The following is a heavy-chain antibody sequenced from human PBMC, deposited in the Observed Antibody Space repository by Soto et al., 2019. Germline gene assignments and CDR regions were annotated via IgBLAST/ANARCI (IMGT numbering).Heavy chain of an antibody. CDR3: ARDMDSNYDGMDV. Sequence: QVNLVQSGGGLVQPGRSLRLSCEASGFTFRNSGMEWIRQAPGKGLEWVARIWYDGSSQYYADSVKARFTISKDNSKNTLYMEMNSVRVEDTAVYYCARDMDSNYDGMDVWGQGTTVIVSS. J-gene: IGHJ6*02. CDR2: IWYDGSSQ. CDR1: GFTFRNSG. V-gene: IGHV3-33*01. D-gene: IGHD4-4*01.